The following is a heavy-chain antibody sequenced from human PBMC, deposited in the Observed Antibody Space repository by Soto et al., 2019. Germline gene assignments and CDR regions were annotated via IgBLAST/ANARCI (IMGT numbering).Heavy chain of an antibody. J-gene: IGHJ6*02. CDR1: GFTFNDYA. CDR3: AKDVVVGATTGLGDYYYYYGMDV. D-gene: IGHD1-26*01. V-gene: IGHV3-30*18. Sequence: QVHLVESGGGGVQPGRSKRLSCVVSGFTFNDYAIHWVRQAPGKGLEWVAVISFDGNNKFYADSVKGRFTISRDNSKNTLYLQMNSLRAEDTAVYYCAKDVVVGATTGLGDYYYYYGMDVWGQGTTVTVSS. CDR2: ISFDGNNK.